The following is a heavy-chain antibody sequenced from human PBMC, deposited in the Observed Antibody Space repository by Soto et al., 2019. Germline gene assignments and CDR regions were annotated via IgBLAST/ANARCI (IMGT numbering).Heavy chain of an antibody. J-gene: IGHJ4*02. Sequence: SDTLSLTCTVSGPSICNYYWSWLRQPPGKGLEWIGYIYYSGSTNYNPSLKSRVTISEDTSKNQISLKLSSVTAADTAVYYCARSAPPVDFDYWGQGTLVTVS. CDR1: GPSICNYY. D-gene: IGHD2-15*01. CDR2: IYYSGST. CDR3: ARSAPPVDFDY. V-gene: IGHV4-59*08.